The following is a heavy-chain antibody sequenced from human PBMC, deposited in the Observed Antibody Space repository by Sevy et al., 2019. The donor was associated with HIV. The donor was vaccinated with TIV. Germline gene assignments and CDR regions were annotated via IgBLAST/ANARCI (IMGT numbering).Heavy chain of an antibody. Sequence: ASVKVSCNASGYTFTGYYMHCVRQAPGQGLEWMGWINPNSGGTNYAQKFQGWVTMTRDTSISTAYMELSRLRSDDTAVYYCARAPKTYYYDSSGYYDYWGQGTLVTVSS. CDR1: GYTFTGYY. CDR3: ARAPKTYYYDSSGYYDY. J-gene: IGHJ4*02. CDR2: INPNSGGT. D-gene: IGHD3-22*01. V-gene: IGHV1-2*04.